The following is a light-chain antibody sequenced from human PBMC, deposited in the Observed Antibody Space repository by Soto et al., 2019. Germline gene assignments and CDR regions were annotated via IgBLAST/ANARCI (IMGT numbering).Light chain of an antibody. V-gene: IGLV1-51*01. CDR2: DN. CDR1: SSNIGNNY. Sequence: QAVVTQPPSVSAAPGQTVTISCSGSSSNIGNNYVSWYQQLPGTAPKVLIYDNKRPSGIPDRFSGSKSGTTATLDITELQTGDEADYYCGTWDSSLSAVVFGGGTKLTVL. J-gene: IGLJ2*01. CDR3: GTWDSSLSAVV.